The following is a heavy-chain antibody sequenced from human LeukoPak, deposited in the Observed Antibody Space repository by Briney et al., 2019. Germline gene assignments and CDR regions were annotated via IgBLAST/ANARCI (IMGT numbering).Heavy chain of an antibody. J-gene: IGHJ5*01. V-gene: IGHV3-53*01. Sequence: GGSLRLPCATSGFTVNNNYMSWVRQAPGKGLEWVSVIYGAGAGITYYIDSVKGRFTISRDNSRNTVYLQMNSLRAEDTAVYYCAKDRHAPGRYCSSTTCFPFDSWGQGTLVTVSS. CDR3: AKDRHAPGRYCSSTTCFPFDS. D-gene: IGHD2-2*01. CDR2: IYGAGAGIT. CDR1: GFTVNNNY.